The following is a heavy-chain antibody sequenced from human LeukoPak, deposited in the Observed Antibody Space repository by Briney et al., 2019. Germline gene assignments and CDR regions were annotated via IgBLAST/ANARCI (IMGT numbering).Heavy chain of an antibody. CDR1: GYTFTGYY. Sequence: GASVKVSCKASGYTFTGYYMHWVRQAPGQGLEWMGWINPNSGGTNYAQKFQGRVTTTRDTSISTAYMELSRLRSDDTAVYYCATTRVVHDAFDIWGQGTMVTVSS. CDR3: ATTRVVHDAFDI. CDR2: INPNSGGT. V-gene: IGHV1-2*02. J-gene: IGHJ3*02.